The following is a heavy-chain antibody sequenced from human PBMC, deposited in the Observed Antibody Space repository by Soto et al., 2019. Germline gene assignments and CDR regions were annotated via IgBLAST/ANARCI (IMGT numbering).Heavy chain of an antibody. J-gene: IGHJ4*02. CDR1: VFTFSSYW. Sequence: GGSLRLSCAASVFTFSSYWMTWVRQGPGEWLEWLANIKQDDNGKXXVDSVKGRXTISRYNSKNSXYLQRXSLRAEDTAXYYCVKGIGNYWALDYWAQGTLVTVSS. CDR3: VKGIGNYWALDY. CDR2: IKQDDNGK. V-gene: IGHV3-7*04. D-gene: IGHD1-26*01.